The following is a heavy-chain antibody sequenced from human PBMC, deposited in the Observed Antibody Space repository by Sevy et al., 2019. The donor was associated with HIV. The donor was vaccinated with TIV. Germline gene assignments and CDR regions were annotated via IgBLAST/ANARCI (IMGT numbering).Heavy chain of an antibody. J-gene: IGHJ3*02. CDR2: MSYDGSNK. Sequence: GGSLRLSCAASGFTFSSYGIHWVRQAPGKGLEWVAVMSYDGSNKYYADSVKGRFTISRDNSKNTLYLQMDSLRVEDTALYYCAKSRALGWWQTAGYDAFDIWGQGTMVTVSS. V-gene: IGHV3-30*18. CDR1: GFTFSSYG. CDR3: AKSRALGWWQTAGYDAFDI. D-gene: IGHD2-15*01.